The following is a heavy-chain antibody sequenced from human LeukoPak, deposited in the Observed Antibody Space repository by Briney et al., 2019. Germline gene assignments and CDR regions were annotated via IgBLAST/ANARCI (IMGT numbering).Heavy chain of an antibody. D-gene: IGHD3-22*01. CDR1: GGTFSSYA. Sequence: SVKVSCKASGGTFSSYAISWVRQAPGQGLEWMGGIIPIFGTANYAQKFQGRVTITTDESTSTAYMELSSLRSEDTAVYYCARGVFDSSGYYNYYMDVWGKGTTVTVSS. J-gene: IGHJ6*03. V-gene: IGHV1-69*05. CDR2: IIPIFGTA. CDR3: ARGVFDSSGYYNYYMDV.